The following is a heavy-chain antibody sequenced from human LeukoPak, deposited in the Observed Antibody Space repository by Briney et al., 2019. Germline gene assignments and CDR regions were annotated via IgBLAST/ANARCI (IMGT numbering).Heavy chain of an antibody. J-gene: IGHJ3*02. V-gene: IGHV1-18*01. D-gene: IGHD3-22*01. CDR3: ARSDSSGYLGDAFDI. CDR1: GYTFTSHA. Sequence: ASVKVSCKASGYTFTSHAMNWVRQAPGQGLEWMGWISAYNGNTNYAQKLQGRVTMTTDTSTSTAYMELRSLRSDDTAVYYCARSDSSGYLGDAFDIWGQGTMVTVSS. CDR2: ISAYNGNT.